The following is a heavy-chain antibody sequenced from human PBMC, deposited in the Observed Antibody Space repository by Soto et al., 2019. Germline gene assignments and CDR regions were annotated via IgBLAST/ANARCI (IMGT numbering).Heavy chain of an antibody. CDR3: ARALTNYYATIDAFDI. J-gene: IGHJ3*02. CDR2: MNPNSGNT. D-gene: IGHD3-10*01. V-gene: IGHV1-8*01. Sequence: ASVKVSCKASGCTFTSYDINWVRQATGQGLEWMGWMNPNSGNTGYAQKFQGRVTMTRNTSISTAYMELSSLRSEDTAVYYCARALTNYYATIDAFDIWGQGTMVTVSS. CDR1: GCTFTSYD.